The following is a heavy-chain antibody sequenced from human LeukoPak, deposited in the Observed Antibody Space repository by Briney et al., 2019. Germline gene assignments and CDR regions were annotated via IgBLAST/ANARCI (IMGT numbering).Heavy chain of an antibody. D-gene: IGHD6-19*01. V-gene: IGHV5-51*01. CDR1: GYSFTSYW. CDR3: TRFAKRSSGWYGNWFDP. J-gene: IGHJ5*02. Sequence: GESLKISCKGSGYSFTSYWIGWVRQMPGKGLEWMGIIYPGDSDTRNSPSFQGQVTISADKSISTAYLQWSSLKASDTAMYYCTRFAKRSSGWYGNWFDPWGQGTLVTVSS. CDR2: IYPGDSDT.